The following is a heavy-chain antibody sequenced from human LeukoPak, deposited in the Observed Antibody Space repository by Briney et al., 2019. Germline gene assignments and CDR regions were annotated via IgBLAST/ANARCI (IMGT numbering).Heavy chain of an antibody. D-gene: IGHD2-15*01. V-gene: IGHV1-18*01. CDR3: ARAGGYCGRISCPYYFDY. Sequence: ASVKVSCKSSGYTFTSYGISWVRQAPGQGLEWMGWISAYNGNTHYAQKLQGRVTMTTDTSTSTAYMELRSLRSEDTAVYYCARAGGYCGRISCPYYFDYWGQGSLVAVSS. CDR1: GYTFTSYG. CDR2: ISAYNGNT. J-gene: IGHJ4*02.